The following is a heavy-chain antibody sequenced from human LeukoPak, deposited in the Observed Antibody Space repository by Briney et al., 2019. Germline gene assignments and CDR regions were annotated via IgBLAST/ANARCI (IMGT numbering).Heavy chain of an antibody. CDR3: ARYFYDSSGSSSDAFDI. J-gene: IGHJ3*02. D-gene: IGHD3-22*01. V-gene: IGHV1-2*02. CDR2: INPNSGGT. CDR1: GYTFTGYY. Sequence: GASVKVSCKASGYTFTGYYMHWVRQAPGQGVEWMGWINPNSGGTNYAQRFQGRVTMTRDTSMSTAYMELSRLRSDDSAVYYCARYFYDSSGSSSDAFDIWGQGTMVTVSS.